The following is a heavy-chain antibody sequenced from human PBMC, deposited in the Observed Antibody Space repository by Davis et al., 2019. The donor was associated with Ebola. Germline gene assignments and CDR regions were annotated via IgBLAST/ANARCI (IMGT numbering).Heavy chain of an antibody. CDR2: TYYRSKWYN. CDR3: ARSPPPTRNSMLYYYYGMDV. D-gene: IGHD1-14*01. J-gene: IGHJ6*02. CDR1: GDNVSSNSAA. V-gene: IGHV6-1*01. Sequence: HSQTLSLTCAISGDNVSSNSAAWNWIRQSPSRGLEWLGRTYYRSKWYNDYAVSVKSRIKINPDTSKNQFSLQLNSVTPEDKAVYYCARSPPPTRNSMLYYYYGMDVWGQGTTVTVSS.